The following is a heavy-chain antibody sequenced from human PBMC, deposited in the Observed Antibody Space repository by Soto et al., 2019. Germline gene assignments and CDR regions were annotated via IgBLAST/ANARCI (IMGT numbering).Heavy chain of an antibody. CDR3: ARVSVDVPE. V-gene: IGHV1-2*02. D-gene: IGHD5-12*01. CDR2: IDPKSCGT. J-gene: IGHJ4*02. CDR1: GPTLITYF. Sequence: QLQLVQSGAQVTTPGASVKVSCRISGPTLITYFIHWLRQAPGQGLEWMGWIDPKSCGTTYEQKFRGRVTMTRDTSSNTAYMYLNRLTSDDTAMYYCARVSVDVPEWGQGTLINVSS.